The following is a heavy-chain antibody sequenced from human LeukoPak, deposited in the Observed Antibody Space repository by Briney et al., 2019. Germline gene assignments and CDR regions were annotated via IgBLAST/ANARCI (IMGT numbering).Heavy chain of an antibody. D-gene: IGHD3-22*01. V-gene: IGHV1-24*01. CDR1: GYTLTELS. CDR2: FDPEDGET. J-gene: IGHJ4*02. CDR3: ATGQSYYDTPDY. Sequence: ASVKVSCKVSGYTLTELSMHWVRQAPGKGLERMGGFDPEDGETIYAQKFQGRVTMTEDTSTDTAYMELSSLRSEDTAVYYCATGQSYYDTPDYWGQGTLVTVSS.